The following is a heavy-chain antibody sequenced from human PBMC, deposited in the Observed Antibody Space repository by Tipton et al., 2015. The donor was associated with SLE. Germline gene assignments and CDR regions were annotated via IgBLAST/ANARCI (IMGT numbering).Heavy chain of an antibody. V-gene: IGHV4-59*11. Sequence: TLSLTCTVSGGSITNHYWNWIRQPPGKGLEWIGYIHYSGTTHDNPSLKSRVTMSVDMSKNQFSLRLTSVTAADTAVYYCARDGTAAGTDYYYGLDVWGQGTSVTVSS. CDR3: ARDGTAAGTDYYYGLDV. J-gene: IGHJ6*02. D-gene: IGHD6-13*01. CDR1: GGSITNHY. CDR2: IHYSGTT.